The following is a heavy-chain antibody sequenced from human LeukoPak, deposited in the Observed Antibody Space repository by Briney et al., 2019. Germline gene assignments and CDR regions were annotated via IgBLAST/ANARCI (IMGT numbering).Heavy chain of an antibody. CDR3: AREPPREMATSYYGMDV. CDR2: IGTAGDT. D-gene: IGHD5-24*01. V-gene: IGHV3-13*01. Sequence: GGSLRLSCAASGFTFSSYDMHWVRQATGKGLEWVSAIGTAGDTYYPGSVKGRFTISRENAKNSLYLQVNSLRAGDTAVYYCAREPPREMATSYYGMDVWGQGTTVTVSS. J-gene: IGHJ6*02. CDR1: GFTFSSYD.